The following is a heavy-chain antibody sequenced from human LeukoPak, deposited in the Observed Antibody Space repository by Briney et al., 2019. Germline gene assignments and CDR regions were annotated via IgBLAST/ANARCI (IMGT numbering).Heavy chain of an antibody. CDR2: FDPEDGET. CDR1: GYTLTEFS. J-gene: IGHJ6*04. Sequence: ASVKVSCKVSGYTLTEFSMYWVRQAPGKGLEWMGGFDPEDGETIYAQKFQGRVTMTEDTSTDTAYMELSSLRSEDTAVYYCATRACSSTSCYADYYYGMDVWGKGTTVTVSS. V-gene: IGHV1-24*01. CDR3: ATRACSSTSCYADYYYGMDV. D-gene: IGHD2-2*01.